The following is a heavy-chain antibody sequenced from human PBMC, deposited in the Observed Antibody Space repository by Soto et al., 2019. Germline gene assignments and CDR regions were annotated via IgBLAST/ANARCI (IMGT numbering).Heavy chain of an antibody. CDR1: GFTFSDYA. J-gene: IGHJ4*02. Sequence: VQLVESGGGVVQPGRSLRLSCAASGFTFSDYAMHWVRQAPGKGLEWVAVVSHDGRNTHYPDSVKGRFTISRDSSKNTVSLEMTRLRAEDTAVYYGAKGGRQWLVTSDFNYWGQGALVTVSS. CDR2: VSHDGRNT. CDR3: AKGGRQWLVTSDFNY. D-gene: IGHD6-19*01. V-gene: IGHV3-30*18.